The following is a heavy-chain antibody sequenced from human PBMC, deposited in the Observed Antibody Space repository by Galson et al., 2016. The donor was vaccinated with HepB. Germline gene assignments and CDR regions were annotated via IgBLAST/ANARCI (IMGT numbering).Heavy chain of an antibody. CDR1: GYTFTSYY. D-gene: IGHD3-22*01. J-gene: IGHJ6*02. V-gene: IGHV1-46*01. CDR3: ARVQYYYDTTRRVYYYYGMDV. CDR2: INPSGGST. Sequence: SVKVSCKASGYTFTSYYMHWVRQAPGQGLEWMGIINPSGGSTSYAQKFQGRVTMTRDTPTSTVYMELSSLRSEDTAVYYCARVQYYYDTTRRVYYYYGMDVWGQGTTVTVSS.